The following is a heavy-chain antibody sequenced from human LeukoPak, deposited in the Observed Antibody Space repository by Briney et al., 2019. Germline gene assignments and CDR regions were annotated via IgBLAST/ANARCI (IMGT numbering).Heavy chain of an antibody. CDR1: GGSISSYY. V-gene: IGHV4-59*01. Sequence: PSETLSLTCTVSGGSISSYYWSWIRQPPGKGLEWIGYIYYSGSTNYNPSLKSRVTISVDTSKNQFSLRLSSVTAADTAVYYCARAWTKDWYFDLWGRGTLVTVSS. CDR3: ARAWTKDWYFDL. D-gene: IGHD3/OR15-3a*01. CDR2: IYYSGST. J-gene: IGHJ2*01.